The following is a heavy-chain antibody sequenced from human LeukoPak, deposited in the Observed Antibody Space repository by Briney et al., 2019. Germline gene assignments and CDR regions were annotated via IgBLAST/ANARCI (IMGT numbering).Heavy chain of an antibody. Sequence: GRSLRLSCAASGFIFSSFGMHWVRQAPGKAREGGAAILYDGNNKYYADSVEGRFTISRDNSTNTLYLQMSSLRAEDTAVYYCAREVWNYYGDSVVYWGQGTLVTVSS. D-gene: IGHD4-17*01. CDR2: ILYDGNNK. J-gene: IGHJ4*02. CDR1: GFIFSSFG. V-gene: IGHV3-33*01. CDR3: AREVWNYYGDSVVY.